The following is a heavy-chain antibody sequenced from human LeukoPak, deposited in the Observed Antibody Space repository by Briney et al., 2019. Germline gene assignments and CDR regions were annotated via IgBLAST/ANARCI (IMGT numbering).Heavy chain of an antibody. CDR3: ARDDYSSGYYYVY. V-gene: IGHV4-34*01. D-gene: IGHD3-22*01. Sequence: SETLSLTCAVYGGSFSGYYWSWIRQPPGKGLEWIGEINHSGSTNYNPSLKSRVTISVDTSKNQFSLKLSSVTAADTAVYYCARDDYSSGYYYVYWGQGTLVTVSS. J-gene: IGHJ4*02. CDR1: GGSFSGYY. CDR2: INHSGST.